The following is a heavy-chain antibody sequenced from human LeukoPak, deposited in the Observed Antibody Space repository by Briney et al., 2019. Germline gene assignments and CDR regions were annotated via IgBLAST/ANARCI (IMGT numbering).Heavy chain of an antibody. CDR2: ISYDGSDE. D-gene: IGHD3-3*01. J-gene: IGHJ4*02. CDR3: ARDFTPEWFDIH. CDR1: GLAFSSYS. Sequence: GGSLRLSCVASGLAFSSYSMHWVRQAPGKGLEWVGVISYDGSDEYYTDSVEGRFTISRDNSKNTVYLQMNSLRADDTAVYYCARDFTPEWFDIHWGQGTLVTVS. V-gene: IGHV3-30*04.